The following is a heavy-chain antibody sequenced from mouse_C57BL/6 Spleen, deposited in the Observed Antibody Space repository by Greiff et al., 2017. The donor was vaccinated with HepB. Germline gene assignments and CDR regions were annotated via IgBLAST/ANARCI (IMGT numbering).Heavy chain of an antibody. CDR2: IYPGSGST. CDR1: GYTFTSYW. CDR3: ARWDFYYGSSYAMDY. J-gene: IGHJ4*01. V-gene: IGHV1-55*01. Sequence: VQLQQPGAELVKPGASVPVSCKASGYTFTSYWIPWLKQGPGQGLEWIGDIYPGSGSTNYNEKFKSKATLTVDTSASTAYMQLSSLTSEDSAFYYCARWDFYYGSSYAMDYWGQGTSATVSS. D-gene: IGHD1-1*01.